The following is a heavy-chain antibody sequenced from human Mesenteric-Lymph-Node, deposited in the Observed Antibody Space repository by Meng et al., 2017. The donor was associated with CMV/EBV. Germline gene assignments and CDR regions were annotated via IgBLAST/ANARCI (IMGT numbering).Heavy chain of an antibody. V-gene: IGHV3-48*04. CDR1: GFTFSSYS. CDR3: ARDDLGLVATNGGYYGMDV. Sequence: GESLKISCAASGFTFSSYSMNWVRQAPGKGLEWVSYISSSSSTIYYADSVKGRFTISRDNAKNSLYLQMNSLRAEDTAVYYCARDDLGLVATNGGYYGMDVWGQGTTVTVSS. D-gene: IGHD5-12*01. CDR2: ISSSSSTI. J-gene: IGHJ6*02.